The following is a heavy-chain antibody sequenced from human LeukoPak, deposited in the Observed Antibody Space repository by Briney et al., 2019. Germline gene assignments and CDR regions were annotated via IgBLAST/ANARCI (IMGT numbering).Heavy chain of an antibody. D-gene: IGHD5-18*01. CDR1: GFTFSSYW. CDR3: AREEQLWLKAFDI. Sequence: PGGSLRLSCAASGFTFSSYWMHWVRQAPGKGLVWVSRINSVGSSTSYADSVKGRFTISRDNAKNTLYLQMNSLRAEDTAVYYCAREEQLWLKAFDIWGQGTMVTVSS. V-gene: IGHV3-74*01. CDR2: INSVGSST. J-gene: IGHJ3*02.